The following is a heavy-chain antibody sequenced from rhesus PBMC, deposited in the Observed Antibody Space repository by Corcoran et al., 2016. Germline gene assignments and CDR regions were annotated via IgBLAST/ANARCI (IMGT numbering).Heavy chain of an antibody. J-gene: IGHJ5-1*01. CDR1: GFTLSTYG. CDR3: NNRFDV. V-gene: IGHV3S5*01. Sequence: EVRLGESGGGLVKPGGSLRRSCAASGFTLSTYGINWVRQAPGKGLEVVSYISNGGGTTYYADSVKGRFTIARDNSKNTLSLQMNSLRAEDTAVYYCNNRFDVWGPGVLVTVSS. CDR2: ISNGGGTT.